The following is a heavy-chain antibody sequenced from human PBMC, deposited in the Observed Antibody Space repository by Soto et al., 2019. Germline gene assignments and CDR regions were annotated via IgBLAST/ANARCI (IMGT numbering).Heavy chain of an antibody. Sequence: GVSVEACWKASGFSIASCAGHWVRQAPGQRLEWMGWINAGNGNTRYSQKFQGRVTIARDTSASTAYMELSSLRSEDTAVYYCARVGVVAYDYWAQGTLVTVSS. V-gene: IGHV1-3*01. CDR1: GFSIASCA. CDR3: ARVGVVAYDY. CDR2: INAGNGNT. D-gene: IGHD2-15*01. J-gene: IGHJ4*02.